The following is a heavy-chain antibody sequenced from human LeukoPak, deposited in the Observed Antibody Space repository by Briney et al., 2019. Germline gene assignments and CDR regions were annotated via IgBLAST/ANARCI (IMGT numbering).Heavy chain of an antibody. CDR1: GDSISSDGYY. J-gene: IGHJ3*02. Sequence: PSQTLSLTCTVSGDSISSDGYYWSWIRQHPGKGLEWIGNVHHSGSTYYNLSLKSRVTISVDTSENQFSLKLSSVTAADTAVYYCARETRKVGAPTFCFDIWGQGTMVTVSS. CDR2: VHHSGST. D-gene: IGHD1-26*01. V-gene: IGHV4-31*03. CDR3: ARETRKVGAPTFCFDI.